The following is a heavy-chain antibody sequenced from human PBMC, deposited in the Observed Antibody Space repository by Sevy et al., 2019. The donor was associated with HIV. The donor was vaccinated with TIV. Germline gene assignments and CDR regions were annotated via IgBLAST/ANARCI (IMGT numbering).Heavy chain of an antibody. V-gene: IGHV3-30-3*01. CDR1: GFAFSNYYA. Sequence: GGSLRLSCAASGFAFSNYYAMHGVRQAPGKGLEWVALISYDGSDTYYADSVKGRFTVSRDNFKNTLFLQMNSLTTEDTAVYYCARPRANYVDHYFFYAMDVSGQRTTVTVSS. CDR2: ISYDGSDT. D-gene: IGHD4-17*01. J-gene: IGHJ6*02. CDR3: ARPRANYVDHYFFYAMDV.